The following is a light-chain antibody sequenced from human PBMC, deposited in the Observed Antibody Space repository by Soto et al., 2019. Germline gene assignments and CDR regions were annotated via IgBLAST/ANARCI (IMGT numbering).Light chain of an antibody. J-gene: IGKJ4*01. CDR3: QEYNNWHPIT. Sequence: EIVLMQSPGTLSLSPGERATLSCRASQALRRTYIAWYQQKLGQAPRVLIYGASNRATGIPDRFSGSGSGTDFTLTISSLEPEDFAVYYCQEYNNWHPITFGGGTKVDI. CDR2: GAS. CDR1: QALRRTY. V-gene: IGKV3-20*01.